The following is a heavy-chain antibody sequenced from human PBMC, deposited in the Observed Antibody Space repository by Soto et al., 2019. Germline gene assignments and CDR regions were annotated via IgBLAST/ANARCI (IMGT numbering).Heavy chain of an antibody. CDR3: AREVQVHTPAFVY. Sequence: QVQLVQSGAEMKKPGSSVKVSCQSSGVPFNTYAMNWVRQAPGQGPEWMGDISPMFGAANYAPKFQGRVTITADESTGTSYMQLSSLTSEDTALYFCAREVQVHTPAFVYWGQGTLVTVSS. J-gene: IGHJ4*02. CDR1: GVPFNTYA. D-gene: IGHD3-10*01. V-gene: IGHV1-69*19. CDR2: ISPMFGAA.